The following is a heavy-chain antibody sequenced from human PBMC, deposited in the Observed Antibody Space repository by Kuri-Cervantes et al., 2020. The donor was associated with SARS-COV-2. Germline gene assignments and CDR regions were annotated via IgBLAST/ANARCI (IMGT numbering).Heavy chain of an antibody. Sequence: SCTVSGGSISSGDYYWSWIRQHPGKGLEWIGYIYYSGSTYYNPSLKSRVTISVDTSKNQFSLKLSSVTAADTAVYYCARESGGRITIFGVLTRYGMDVWGQGTTVTVSS. V-gene: IGHV4-31*02. CDR2: IYYSGST. CDR3: ARESGGRITIFGVLTRYGMDV. J-gene: IGHJ6*02. CDR1: GGSISSGDYY. D-gene: IGHD3-3*01.